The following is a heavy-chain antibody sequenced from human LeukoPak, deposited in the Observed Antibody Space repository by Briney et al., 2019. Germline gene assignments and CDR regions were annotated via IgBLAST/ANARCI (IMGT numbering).Heavy chain of an antibody. J-gene: IGHJ6*03. CDR3: AREDDGDYGNYYYYYMDV. V-gene: IGHV4-34*01. CDR1: GGSFSGYY. D-gene: IGHD4-17*01. CDR2: INHSGST. Sequence: KSSETQSLTCAVYGGSFSGYYWSWIRQPPGKGLEWIGEINHSGSTNYNPSLKSRVTISVDTSKNQFSLKLSSVTAADTAVYYCAREDDGDYGNYYYYYMDVWGKGTTVTVSS.